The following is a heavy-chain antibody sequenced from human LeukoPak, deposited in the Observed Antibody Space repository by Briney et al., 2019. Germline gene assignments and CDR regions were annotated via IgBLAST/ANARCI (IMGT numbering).Heavy chain of an antibody. CDR1: GFTFSSYW. CDR2: IKGDGSEK. V-gene: IGHV3-7*04. CDR3: ARDRQWSITDY. Sequence: GGSLRLSCTASGFTFSSYWMSWVRQAPGKGLEWVANIKGDGSEKHHVDSVKGRFTISRDNAKNSLSLQMNSLRAEDTAVYYCARDRQWSITDYWGQGTLITVSS. D-gene: IGHD2-15*01. J-gene: IGHJ4*02.